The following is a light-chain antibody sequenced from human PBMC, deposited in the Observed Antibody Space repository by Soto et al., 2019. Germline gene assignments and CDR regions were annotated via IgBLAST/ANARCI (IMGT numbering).Light chain of an antibody. Sequence: EIVMTQSPVTLSVSPGERATLSCRASQRISSTLAWYQLKPGQSPRLLIYDASTRATGIPARFSGSGSGTEFTLTISSLQSEDFAVYYCQQYNNRPHTFGQGTKVEIK. CDR2: DAS. CDR1: QRISST. J-gene: IGKJ1*01. CDR3: QQYNNRPHT. V-gene: IGKV3-15*01.